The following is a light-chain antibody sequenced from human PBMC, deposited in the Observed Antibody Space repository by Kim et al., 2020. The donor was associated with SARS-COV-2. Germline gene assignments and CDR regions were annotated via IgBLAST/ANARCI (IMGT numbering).Light chain of an antibody. Sequence: DTQMTQSPSSLSASVGDRVTITCRASLGIRDYLAWYQQKPGEVPKLLIYAASTLQSGVPLRFSGSGSGTDFTLNISDLQPEDAATYFCQKYDSAPWTFGQGTTVDI. CDR1: LGIRDY. CDR3: QKYDSAPWT. V-gene: IGKV1-27*01. CDR2: AAS. J-gene: IGKJ1*01.